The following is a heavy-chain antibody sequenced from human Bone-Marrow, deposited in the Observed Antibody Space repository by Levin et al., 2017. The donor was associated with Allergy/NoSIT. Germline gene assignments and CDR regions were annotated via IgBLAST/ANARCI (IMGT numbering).Heavy chain of an antibody. J-gene: IGHJ4*02. V-gene: IGHV3-15*01. D-gene: IGHD3-10*01. Sequence: RAGGSLRLSCAASGLNFINAWMSWVRQAPGKGLEWVGHIRSKGSGGTTDYAAPVKGRFTISRDDSRNTVYLQMNSLKTEDTAVYFCAHLGGYNAINDWGQGILITVSS. CDR1: GLNFINAW. CDR3: AHLGGYNAIND. CDR2: IRSKGSGGTT.